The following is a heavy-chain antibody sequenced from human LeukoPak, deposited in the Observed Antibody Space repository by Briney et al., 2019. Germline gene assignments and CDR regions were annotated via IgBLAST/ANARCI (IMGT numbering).Heavy chain of an antibody. CDR3: ARRHKVGAGDALDI. CDR2: VYNSGST. J-gene: IGHJ3*02. V-gene: IGHV4-59*08. Sequence: NPSETLSLTCTVSGGSINNYYWTWIRQPPGKGLEWIGYVYNSGSTNYNPSLKSRVTISVDTSKNQFSLKLNSVTAADTAVYYCARRHKVGAGDALDIWGQGTMVTVSS. D-gene: IGHD3-10*01. CDR1: GGSINNYY.